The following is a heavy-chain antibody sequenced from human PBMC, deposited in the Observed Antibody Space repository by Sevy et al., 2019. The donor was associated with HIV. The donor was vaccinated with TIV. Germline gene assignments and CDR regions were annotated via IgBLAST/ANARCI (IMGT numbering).Heavy chain of an antibody. CDR1: GFRLSDHA. CDR3: ARFVGYCSGGRCSIIDF. D-gene: IGHD2-15*01. J-gene: IGHJ4*02. Sequence: GGSLRLSCAASGFRLSDHAVSWVRQTPGKGLEWLADLSYNGRNQYYADSVKGRFTISKDDSKNTLYLQLNSLRAEDTAVYYCARFVGYCSGGRCSIIDFWGQGTLVTVSS. CDR2: LSYNGRNQ. V-gene: IGHV3-30*04.